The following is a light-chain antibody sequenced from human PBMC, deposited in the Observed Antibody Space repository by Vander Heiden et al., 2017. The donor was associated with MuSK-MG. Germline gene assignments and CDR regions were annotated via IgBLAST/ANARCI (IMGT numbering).Light chain of an antibody. CDR1: ESIRRY. J-gene: IGKJ2*01. CDR3: QQSFSSYT. V-gene: IGKV1-39*01. Sequence: DTLITQSPSSLSASVGDRVTITCRASESIRRYLNWYQYKPGKAPQLLIYATSSLQNGVPSRFSGSGSGTDFTLTITALRPEDFATYYCQQSFSSYTFGPGTKVQIK. CDR2: ATS.